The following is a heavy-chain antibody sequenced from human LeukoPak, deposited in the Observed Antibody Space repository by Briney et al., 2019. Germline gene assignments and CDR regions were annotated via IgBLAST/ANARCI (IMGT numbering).Heavy chain of an antibody. J-gene: IGHJ4*02. Sequence: ASVKVSCKASGYTFTGQYMHWVRQAPGQGLEWMGWINPNSGGTKYAQKFQGRVTMTRDTSISTAYMELSSLRSEDTAMYYCARLPYRDGVAQDYWGQGTLVTVSP. CDR2: INPNSGGT. CDR3: ARLPYRDGVAQDY. V-gene: IGHV1-2*02. CDR1: GYTFTGQY. D-gene: IGHD3-16*02.